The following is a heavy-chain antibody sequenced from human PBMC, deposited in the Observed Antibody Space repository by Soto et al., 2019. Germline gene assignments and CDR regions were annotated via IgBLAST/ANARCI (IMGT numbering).Heavy chain of an antibody. CDR3: AREEWWPSDMNV. CDR2: ISAYNCNT. V-gene: IGHV1-18*01. Sequence: QVQLVQSGAEVKKPGASVKVSCKASGYTFSSYGISWVRQAPGQGLEWMGWISAYNCNTNYARKLQGRVTRTTDTPTSKPYTELRTLRSADRAVYYFAREEWWPSDMNVWRQGTTDTVSS. D-gene: IGHD2-15*01. J-gene: IGHJ6*01. CDR1: GYTFSSYG.